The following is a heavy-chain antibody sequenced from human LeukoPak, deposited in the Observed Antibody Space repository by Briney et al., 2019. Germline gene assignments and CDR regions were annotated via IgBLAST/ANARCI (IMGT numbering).Heavy chain of an antibody. Sequence: GGSLRLSCAASGFTFSSYGMHWVRQAPGKGLEWVAVISYDGSNKYYADSVKGRFTISRDNSKNTLYLQMNSLRAEDTAVYYCAKDQGVLRYFDWTLDYWGQGTLVTVSS. D-gene: IGHD3-9*01. J-gene: IGHJ4*02. CDR1: GFTFSSYG. V-gene: IGHV3-30*18. CDR3: AKDQGVLRYFDWTLDY. CDR2: ISYDGSNK.